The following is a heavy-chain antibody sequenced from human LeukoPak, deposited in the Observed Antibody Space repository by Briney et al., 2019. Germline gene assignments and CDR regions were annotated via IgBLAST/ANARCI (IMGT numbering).Heavy chain of an antibody. CDR1: GFTSSSYS. J-gene: IGHJ6*03. D-gene: IGHD6-13*01. V-gene: IGHV3-21*01. Sequence: GGSLRLSCAASGFTSSSYSMNWVRQAPGKGLEWVSSISSSSSYIYYADSVKGRFTISRDNAKNSLYLQINSLRAEDTAVYYCARFGPAAAAGIRNPYYMDVWGKGTTVTVSS. CDR3: ARFGPAAAAGIRNPYYMDV. CDR2: ISSSSSYI.